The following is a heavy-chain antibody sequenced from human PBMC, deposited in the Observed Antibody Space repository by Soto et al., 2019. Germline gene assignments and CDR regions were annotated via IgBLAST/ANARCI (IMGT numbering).Heavy chain of an antibody. CDR3: ARLSQITMVRGVTVMDYYYYMDV. CDR1: GDSVSSNSAA. D-gene: IGHD3-10*01. CDR2: TYYRSKWYN. J-gene: IGHJ6*03. V-gene: IGHV6-1*01. Sequence: PSQTLSLTCAISGDSVSSNSAAWNWIRQSPSRGLEWLGRTYYRSKWYNDYAVSVKSRITINPDTSKNQFSLQLNSVTPEDTAVYYCARLSQITMVRGVTVMDYYYYMDVWGKGTTVTVSS.